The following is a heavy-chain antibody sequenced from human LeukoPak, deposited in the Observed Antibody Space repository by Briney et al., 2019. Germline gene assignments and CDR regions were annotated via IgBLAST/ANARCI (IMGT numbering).Heavy chain of an antibody. D-gene: IGHD4-11*01. CDR2: INPNSGGT. Sequence: ASVKVSCKASGYTFTGYYIHWVRQAPGQRLEWMGWINPNSGGTNYAQKFQGRVTMTRDTSISTAYMEVSRQTSDDTAVYYCARDAIVRDYSICDYWGQGTLVTVSS. J-gene: IGHJ4*02. V-gene: IGHV1-2*02. CDR3: ARDAIVRDYSICDY. CDR1: GYTFTGYY.